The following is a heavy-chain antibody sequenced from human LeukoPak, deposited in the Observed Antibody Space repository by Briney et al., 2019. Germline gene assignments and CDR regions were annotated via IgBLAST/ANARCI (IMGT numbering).Heavy chain of an antibody. D-gene: IGHD3-9*01. CDR1: GYTFTGYY. CDR3: ARGDYDILTGYFSGWFDP. Sequence: SVKVSCKASGYTFTGYYMHWVRQAPGQGLEWMGWINPNSGGTNYAQKFQGRVTMTRDTSISTAYMELSRLRSDDTAVYYCARGDYDILTGYFSGWFDPWGQGTLVTVSP. V-gene: IGHV1-2*02. CDR2: INPNSGGT. J-gene: IGHJ5*02.